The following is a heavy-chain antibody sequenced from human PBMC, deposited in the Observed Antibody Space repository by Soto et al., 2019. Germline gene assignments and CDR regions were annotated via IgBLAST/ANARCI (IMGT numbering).Heavy chain of an antibody. D-gene: IGHD2-15*01. CDR3: ARVYCSGGGCYSIDY. CDR2: INPSGST. V-gene: IGHV1-46*03. J-gene: IGHJ4*02. Sequence: QVQLVQSGAEVKKPGASVKVSCKASGYTFTTYYMHWVRQAPGQGLEWMGIINPSGSTSYAQKFQGRVTMTRDTSTSRVYMELSSLRSEDTAVYYCARVYCSGGGCYSIDYWGQGTLVTVSS. CDR1: GYTFTTYY.